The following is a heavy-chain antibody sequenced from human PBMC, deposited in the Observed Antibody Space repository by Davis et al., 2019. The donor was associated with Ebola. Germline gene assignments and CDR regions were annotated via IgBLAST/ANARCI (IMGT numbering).Heavy chain of an antibody. J-gene: IGHJ3*02. CDR3: ARPAEVAGDDAFDI. D-gene: IGHD6-19*01. Sequence: ASVKVSCKASGYTFTSYYMHWVRQAPGQGLEWMGWISPNGGGTNYAQKFRGRVTMTRDTSISTDYMELTGLRSDDTAVYYCARPAEVAGDDAFDIWGQGTMVTVSS. CDR2: ISPNGGGT. CDR1: GYTFTSYY. V-gene: IGHV1-2*02.